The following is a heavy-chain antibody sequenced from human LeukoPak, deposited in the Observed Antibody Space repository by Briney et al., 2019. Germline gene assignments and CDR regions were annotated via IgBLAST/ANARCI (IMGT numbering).Heavy chain of an antibody. Sequence: PSETLSLTCTVSGGSISSYYWSWIRQPPGKGLEWIGYIYYSGSTNYNPSLKSRVTISVDTSKNQFSLKLSSVTAADTAVYYCAREDGYSYGYAKYSFDYWGQGTLVTVSS. D-gene: IGHD5-18*01. CDR1: GGSISSYY. V-gene: IGHV4-59*01. CDR2: IYYSGST. CDR3: AREDGYSYGYAKYSFDY. J-gene: IGHJ4*02.